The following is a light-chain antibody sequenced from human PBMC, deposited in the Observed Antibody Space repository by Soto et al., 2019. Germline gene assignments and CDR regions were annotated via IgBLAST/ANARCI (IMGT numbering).Light chain of an antibody. J-gene: IGLJ2*01. CDR3: TSYTSTSNLL. V-gene: IGLV2-14*01. CDR1: SSDVGGYNY. CDR2: EVT. Sequence: QSALTQPASVSGSPGRSITISCTGTSSDVGGYNYVSWYQQYPGKAPKLMIYEVTNRPSGVSNRFSGSKSGNTASLTISGLQAVDEADYYCTSYTSTSNLLFGGGTKLTVL.